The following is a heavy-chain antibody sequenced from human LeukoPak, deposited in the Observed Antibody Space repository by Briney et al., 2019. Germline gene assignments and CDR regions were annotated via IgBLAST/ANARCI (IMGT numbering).Heavy chain of an antibody. CDR1: GYTLTELS. CDR3: ATADIVVVVAAGHFDY. Sequence: ASVKVSCKVSGYTLTELSMHWVRQAPGKGLEWMGGFDPEDGGTIYAQKFQGRVTMTEDTSTDTAYMGLSSLRSEDTAVYYCATADIVVVVAAGHFDYWGQGTLVTVSS. CDR2: FDPEDGGT. V-gene: IGHV1-24*01. D-gene: IGHD2-15*01. J-gene: IGHJ4*02.